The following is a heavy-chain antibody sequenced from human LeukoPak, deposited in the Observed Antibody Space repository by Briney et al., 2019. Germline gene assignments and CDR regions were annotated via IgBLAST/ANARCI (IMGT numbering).Heavy chain of an antibody. CDR2: INPSGGST. CDR3: ARSGNPAHIVVVPAAGPGDY. Sequence: ASVKVSCKASGYTFTSYYMHWVRQAPGQGLEWMGIINPSGGSTSYAQKFQGRVTMTRDMSTSTVYMELSRLRSEDTAVYYCARSGNPAHIVVVPAAGPGDYWGQGTLVTVSS. J-gene: IGHJ4*02. V-gene: IGHV1-46*01. CDR1: GYTFTSYY. D-gene: IGHD2-2*01.